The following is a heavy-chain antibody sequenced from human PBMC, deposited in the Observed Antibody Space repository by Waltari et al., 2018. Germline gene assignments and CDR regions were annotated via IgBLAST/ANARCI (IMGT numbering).Heavy chain of an antibody. D-gene: IGHD3-22*01. Sequence: QVQLQESGPRLVKPSETLSLPCTVSGDSLSDYYWSWIRQPAGKGLEWIGRIDPSGTTNYNPSLKSRVTMSGDTSKNQFSLRLRSVTVADTAVYYCAREFDSSGYYYRAAWGQGALVTVSS. CDR1: GDSLSDYY. CDR3: AREFDSSGYYYRAA. J-gene: IGHJ5*02. CDR2: IDPSGTT. V-gene: IGHV4-4*07.